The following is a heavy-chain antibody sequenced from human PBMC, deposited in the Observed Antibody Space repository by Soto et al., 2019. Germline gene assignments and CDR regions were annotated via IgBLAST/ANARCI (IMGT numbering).Heavy chain of an antibody. CDR1: GDTFKTYV. CDR2: IIPMHGTA. J-gene: IGHJ4*02. Sequence: SVKVSCKASGDTFKTYVISWARQAPGQGLEWMGGIIPMHGTAYYAQKFQGRVTITADESTNTAYMELSSLRDEDTAVYYCARDFKGRSIAGPAPDYWGQGTLVTVSS. V-gene: IGHV1-69*13. CDR3: ARDFKGRSIAGPAPDY. D-gene: IGHD6-13*01.